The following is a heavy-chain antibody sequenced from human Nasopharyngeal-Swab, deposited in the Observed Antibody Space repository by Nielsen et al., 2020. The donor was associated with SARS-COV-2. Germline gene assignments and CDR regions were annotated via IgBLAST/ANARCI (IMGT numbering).Heavy chain of an antibody. CDR2: INPDGSVK. CDR3: ASPIAAAGSS. J-gene: IGHJ5*02. V-gene: IGHV3-7*05. Sequence: VRQMPGKGLEWVANINPDGSVKFYVDSVKGRFTISRDNVYNSVYLQMSSLTAEDTAVYYCASPIAAAGSSWGQGTLVTVSS. D-gene: IGHD6-13*01.